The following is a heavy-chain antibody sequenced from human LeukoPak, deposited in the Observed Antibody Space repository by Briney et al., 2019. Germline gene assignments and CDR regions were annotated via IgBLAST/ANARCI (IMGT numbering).Heavy chain of an antibody. D-gene: IGHD2-2*01. J-gene: IGHJ4*02. CDR1: GFTFTNYA. V-gene: IGHV3-23*01. Sequence: PGGSLRLSCAASGFTFTNYAMSWVRQAPGKGLAWVSSISGSGGSTYYADSQKGRFTISRDNSKNTLYLQMNSLRAEDTAVYYCAKDQFWDCISASCYFHYWGQGTLVTVSS. CDR3: AKDQFWDCISASCYFHY. CDR2: ISGSGGST.